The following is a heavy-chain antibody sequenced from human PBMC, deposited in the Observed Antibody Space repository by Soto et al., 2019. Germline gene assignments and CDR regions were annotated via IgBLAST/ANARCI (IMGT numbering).Heavy chain of an antibody. CDR1: GGTFSSYT. J-gene: IGHJ5*02. D-gene: IGHD5-18*01. CDR2: IIPILGIA. V-gene: IGHV1-69*08. CDR3: ARDGTPGYSYSPFDP. Sequence: QVQLVQSGAEVKKPGSSVKVSCKASGGTFSSYTISWVRQAPGQGLEWMGRIIPILGIANYAQKFQGRVTITADKSTSTAYMELSSLRSEDTAVYYCARDGTPGYSYSPFDPWGQGTLVTVSS.